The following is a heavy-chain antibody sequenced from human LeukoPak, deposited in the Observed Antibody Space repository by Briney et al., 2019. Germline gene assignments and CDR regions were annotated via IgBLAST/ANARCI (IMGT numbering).Heavy chain of an antibody. CDR2: INHSGST. D-gene: IGHD1-26*01. V-gene: IGHV4-34*01. CDR3: ASGAAGGGSYYQRHTLFDY. J-gene: IGHJ4*02. Sequence: PSETLSLTCTVSGGSISSYYWSWIRQPPGKGLEWIGEINHSGSTNYNPSLKSRVTISVDTSKNQFSLKLSSVTAADTAVYYCASGAAGGGSYYQRHTLFDYWGQGTLVTVSS. CDR1: GGSISSYY.